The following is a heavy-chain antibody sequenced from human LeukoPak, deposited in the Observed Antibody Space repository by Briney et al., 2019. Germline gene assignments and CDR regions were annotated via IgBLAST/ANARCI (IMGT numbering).Heavy chain of an antibody. CDR3: AKKVRGPSHLLDF. V-gene: IGHV1-69*01. CDR2: IIPIFGTA. Sequence: VASVKVSCKASGGTFSSYAISWVRQAPGQGLEWMGGIIPIFGTANYAQKFQGRVTITADESTSTAYMELSSLRSEDTAVYYCAKKVRGPSHLLDFWGQGTLVTVSS. CDR1: GGTFSSYA. D-gene: IGHD5-12*01. J-gene: IGHJ4*02.